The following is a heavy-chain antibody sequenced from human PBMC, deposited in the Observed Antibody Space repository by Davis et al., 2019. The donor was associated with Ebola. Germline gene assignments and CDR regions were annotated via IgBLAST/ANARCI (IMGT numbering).Heavy chain of an antibody. CDR1: GRFVSSGGYS. D-gene: IGHD3-22*01. V-gene: IGHV4-30-4*07. J-gene: IGHJ4*02. CDR3: ARGDSYYDPSGFYAGPEAPDH. CDR2: YYYTGTT. Sequence: SETLSLTCAVSGRFVSSGGYSWSWIRQPPGKGLEWIGYYYYTGTTSYNPSLRSRVTILIDTSKNQFSLKLSSVTAADTAVYFCARGDSYYDPSGFYAGPEAPDHWGQGTLVSVSS.